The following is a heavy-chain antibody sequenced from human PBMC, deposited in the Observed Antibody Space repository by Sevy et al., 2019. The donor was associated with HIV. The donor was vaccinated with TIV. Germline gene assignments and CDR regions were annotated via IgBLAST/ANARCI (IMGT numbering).Heavy chain of an antibody. Sequence: GGSLRLSCTASGFTFTTYTMNWVRQAPGKGLEWVAYISSSSSSIFYADSVKGRFTISRDNAKNSLYLQMNDLTAEDTAVYYCARDEQTYGDYDYFDYWGQGTLVTVSS. CDR1: GFTFTTYT. J-gene: IGHJ4*02. V-gene: IGHV3-48*01. CDR2: ISSSSSSI. CDR3: ARDEQTYGDYDYFDY. D-gene: IGHD4-17*01.